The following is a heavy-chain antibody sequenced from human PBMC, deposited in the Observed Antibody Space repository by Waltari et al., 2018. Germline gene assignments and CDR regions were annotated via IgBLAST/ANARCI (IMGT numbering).Heavy chain of an antibody. CDR2: INDRRKT. CDR1: GGSLSGYY. V-gene: IGHV4-34*01. J-gene: IGHJ6*03. D-gene: IGHD3-10*01. CDR3: ARGHNYYGSGNFYYYYYYMDV. Sequence: QVQIQQWGAGLLKPSETLSLTCGVSGGSLSGYYWTWIRQSPGKGLEWIGEINDRRKTNYAPSLKSRVTISLDTSKNQFSLKLTAVTAADTAIYYCARGHNYYGSGNFYYYYYYMDVWGTGTAVTVSS.